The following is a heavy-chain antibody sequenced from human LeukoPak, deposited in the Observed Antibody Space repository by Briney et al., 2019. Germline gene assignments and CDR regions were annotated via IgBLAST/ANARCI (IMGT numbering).Heavy chain of an antibody. V-gene: IGHV1-2*02. CDR3: ARVDPAMGRDYYFDW. Sequence: ASVKDSCKASGYTFTGYYMHWVRQAPGQGLEWMGWINPDNGGTKYAQKFQGRVTMTSDTSISTAYMDLSRLTSDDTAMYYCARVDPAMGRDYYFDWWGQGTLVTVSS. J-gene: IGHJ4*02. D-gene: IGHD3-10*01. CDR1: GYTFTGYY. CDR2: INPDNGGT.